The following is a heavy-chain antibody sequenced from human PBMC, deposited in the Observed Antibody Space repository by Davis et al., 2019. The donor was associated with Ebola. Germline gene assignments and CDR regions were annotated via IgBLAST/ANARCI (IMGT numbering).Heavy chain of an antibody. D-gene: IGHD3-22*01. J-gene: IGHJ6*02. CDR1: GYTFTSYY. CDR3: ARARKKSPTYYDSSPYGMDV. V-gene: IGHV1-46*01. CDR2: INPSGVST. Sequence: ASVKVSCKASGYTFTSYYMHWVRQAPGQGLEWMGVINPSGVSTSSAQKFQGRVTMTRDTSTSTVYMELSSLRSEDTAVYYCARARKKSPTYYDSSPYGMDVWGQGTTVTVSS.